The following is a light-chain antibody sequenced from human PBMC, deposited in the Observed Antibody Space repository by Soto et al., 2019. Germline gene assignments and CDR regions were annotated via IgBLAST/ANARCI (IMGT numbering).Light chain of an antibody. J-gene: IGKJ3*01. V-gene: IGKV3-20*01. Sequence: EIMLTQSTGTLSLALGERDTISCRASQTASNNYLVWYQQKPGQAPWLLIYRASTRATGIPDRFSGSGSGTEFTLTISSLEPEDFAVYYCQHYDNSPLFGPGTKVDIK. CDR2: RAS. CDR3: QHYDNSPL. CDR1: QTASNNY.